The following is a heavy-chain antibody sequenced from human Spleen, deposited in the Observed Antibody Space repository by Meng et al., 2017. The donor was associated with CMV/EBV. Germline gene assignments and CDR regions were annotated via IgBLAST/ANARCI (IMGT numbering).Heavy chain of an antibody. D-gene: IGHD2-2*01. CDR3: AIPRVGYCSSSSCPPAY. CDR2: IISLSGTP. CDR1: GYTFTGYY. J-gene: IGHJ4*02. V-gene: IGHV1-69*05. Sequence: SVKVSCKASGYTFTGYYMHWVRQAPGQGLEWVGGIISLSGTPNYAQNFQGRVTITTDVSTTTVYMELNSLRSDDTAVFYCAIPRVGYCSSSSCPPAYWGQGTLVTVSS.